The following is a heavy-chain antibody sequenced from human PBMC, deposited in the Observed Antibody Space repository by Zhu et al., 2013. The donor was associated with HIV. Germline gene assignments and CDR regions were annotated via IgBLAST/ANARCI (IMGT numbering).Heavy chain of an antibody. D-gene: IGHD3-3*01. J-gene: IGHJ4*02. Sequence: EVKKPGASVKVSCKASGYTFTGYYMHWVRQAPGQGLEWMGWINPDSGDTDYAQKFLGRVSITRDTSIGTAFMEVRRLTSDDTAVYYCARSLGLTFGVVVWGQGTLVTVSS. CDR1: GYTFTGYY. CDR2: INPDSGDT. V-gene: IGHV1-2*02. CDR3: ARSLGLTFGVVV.